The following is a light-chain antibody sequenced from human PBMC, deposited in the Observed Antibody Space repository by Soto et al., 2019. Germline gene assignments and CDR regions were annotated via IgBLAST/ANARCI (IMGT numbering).Light chain of an antibody. V-gene: IGKV3-15*01. Sequence: EIGLTQSAGNLSLYPGERDNLXCRASHSIRSNIGWYQQKPGQAPRRIIYGASTRANGSPARFSGSGSVTEFTRTISSLQSEDFAVYYGQQYNNWPQTFGQGTKVDIK. J-gene: IGKJ1*01. CDR1: HSIRSN. CDR3: QQYNNWPQT. CDR2: GAS.